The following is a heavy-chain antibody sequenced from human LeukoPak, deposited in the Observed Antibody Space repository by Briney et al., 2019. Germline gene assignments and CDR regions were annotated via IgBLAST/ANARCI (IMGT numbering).Heavy chain of an antibody. CDR2: IRYDGSNK. D-gene: IGHD3-3*01. V-gene: IGHV3-30*02. CDR3: AKAMQGTYDFWSKDYYYMDV. Sequence: PGGSLRLSCAASGFTFSSYGMHWVRQAPGKGLEWVAFIRYDGSNKYYADSVKGRFTISRDNSKNTLYLQMNSLRAEDTAVYYCAKAMQGTYDFWSKDYYYMDVWGEGTTVTVSS. CDR1: GFTFSSYG. J-gene: IGHJ6*03.